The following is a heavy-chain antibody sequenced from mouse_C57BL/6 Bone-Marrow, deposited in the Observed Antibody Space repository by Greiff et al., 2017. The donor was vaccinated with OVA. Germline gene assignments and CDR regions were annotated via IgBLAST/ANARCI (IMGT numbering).Heavy chain of an antibody. V-gene: IGHV1-26*01. Sequence: EVQLQQSGPELVKPGASVKISCKASGYTFTDYYMNWVKQSHGKSLEWIGDINPNNGGTSYNQKFKGKATLTVDKSSSTAYMELRSLTSDDSAVYYCARGAYWGQGTLVTVSA. CDR2: INPNNGGT. J-gene: IGHJ3*01. CDR3: ARGAY. CDR1: GYTFTDYY.